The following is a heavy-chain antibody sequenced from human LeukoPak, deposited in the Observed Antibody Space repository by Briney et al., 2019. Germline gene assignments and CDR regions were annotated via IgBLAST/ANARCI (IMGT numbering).Heavy chain of an antibody. CDR3: ARESRYNWNYVAWFDP. J-gene: IGHJ5*02. Sequence: SQTLSLTCAISGDSVSSNSAAWNWIRQSPSRGLEWLGRTYYRSKWYNDYAVSVKSRITINPDTSKNQFSLQLNSVTPEDTAVYYCARESRYNWNYVAWFDPWGQGTLVTVSS. CDR1: GDSVSSNSAA. D-gene: IGHD1-7*01. CDR2: TYYRSKWYN. V-gene: IGHV6-1*01.